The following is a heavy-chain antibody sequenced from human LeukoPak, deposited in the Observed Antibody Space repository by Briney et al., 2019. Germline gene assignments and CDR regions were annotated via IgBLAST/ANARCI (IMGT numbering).Heavy chain of an antibody. V-gene: IGHV3-33*01. D-gene: IGHD4-17*01. Sequence: GGSLRLSCAASGFTFANSIIHWVRQAPGKGLEWVALIWYDGSAKHYGDSVKGRFTISRDNSKNTVELQMNSLRADDTAVYYCAREASGDYTFDYWGQGTLVTVSS. CDR3: AREASGDYTFDY. CDR2: IWYDGSAK. J-gene: IGHJ4*02. CDR1: GFTFANSI.